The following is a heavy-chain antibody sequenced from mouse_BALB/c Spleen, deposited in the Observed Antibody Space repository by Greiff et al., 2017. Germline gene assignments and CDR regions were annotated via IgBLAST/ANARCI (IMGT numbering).Heavy chain of an antibody. V-gene: IGHV1-69*02. CDR1: GYTFTSYW. CDR2: IYPSDSYT. D-gene: IGHD1-1*02. CDR3: TRCGNYAMDY. J-gene: IGHJ4*01. Sequence: VQLQQSGAELVRPGASVKLSCKASGYTFTSYWINWVKQRPGQGLEWIGNIYPSDSYTNYNQKFKDKATLTVDKSSSTAYMQLSSPTSEDSAVYYCTRCGNYAMDYWGQGTSVTVSS.